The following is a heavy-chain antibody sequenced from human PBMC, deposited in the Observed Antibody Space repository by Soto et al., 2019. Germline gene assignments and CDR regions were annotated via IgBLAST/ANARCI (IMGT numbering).Heavy chain of an antibody. D-gene: IGHD2-2*01. CDR1: GFTFSSYA. V-gene: IGHV3-64D*08. Sequence: GGSLRLSCSASGFTFSSYAMHWVRQAPGKGLEYVSAISSNGGSTYYADSVKGRVTISRDNSKNTLYLQMSSLRAEDTAVYYCVKDRQDIVVVPAPPWFDPWGQGTLVTVSS. J-gene: IGHJ5*02. CDR2: ISSNGGST. CDR3: VKDRQDIVVVPAPPWFDP.